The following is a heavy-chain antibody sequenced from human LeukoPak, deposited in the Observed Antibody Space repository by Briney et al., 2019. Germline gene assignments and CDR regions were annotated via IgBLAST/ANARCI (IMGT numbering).Heavy chain of an antibody. D-gene: IGHD3-9*01. CDR3: ARDQRPDYEILIGFYHFDY. J-gene: IGHJ4*02. CDR1: GYTFTSYY. Sequence: ASVKVSCKASGYTFTSYYMHWVRQAPGQGLEWMGIINPSGGSTSYAQKFQGRVTMTRDTSTSTVYMELSSLRSEDTAVYYCARDQRPDYEILIGFYHFDYWGQGTLVTVSS. CDR2: INPSGGST. V-gene: IGHV1-46*01.